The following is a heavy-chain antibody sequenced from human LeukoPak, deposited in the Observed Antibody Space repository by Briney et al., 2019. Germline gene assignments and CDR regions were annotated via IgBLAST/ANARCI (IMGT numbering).Heavy chain of an antibody. Sequence: HPGRSLRLSCTASGFTFSSYGMHWVRQAPGKGLEWVAVISYDGSNKYYADSVKGRFTTSRDNSKNTLYLQMNSLRAEDTAVYYCAKSSMIVVVIPLYFEDWGQGTLVTVSS. CDR2: ISYDGSNK. V-gene: IGHV3-30*18. CDR1: GFTFSSYG. CDR3: AKSSMIVVVIPLYFED. J-gene: IGHJ4*02. D-gene: IGHD3-22*01.